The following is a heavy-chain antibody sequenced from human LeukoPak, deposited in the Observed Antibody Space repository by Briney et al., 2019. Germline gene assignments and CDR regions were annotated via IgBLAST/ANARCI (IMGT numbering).Heavy chain of an antibody. J-gene: IGHJ4*02. Sequence: SETLSLTCTVSGGSISSSSYYWGWIRQPPGKGLEWIGSIYYSGSTYYNPSLQSRVTISVDTSKNQFSLKLSSVTAADTAVYYCASVGYSSGWYMQGVFDYWGQGTLVTVSS. D-gene: IGHD6-19*01. CDR3: ASVGYSSGWYMQGVFDY. CDR1: GGSISSSSYY. CDR2: IYYSGST. V-gene: IGHV4-39*01.